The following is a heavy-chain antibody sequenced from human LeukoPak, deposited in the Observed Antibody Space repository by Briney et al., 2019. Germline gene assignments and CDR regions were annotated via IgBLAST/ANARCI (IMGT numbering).Heavy chain of an antibody. CDR1: GFTFSVYA. Sequence: GGSLRLSCAVSGFTFSVYAMHWVRQAPGKGLEWVSVIWYDGSNKYYADSVKGRFTISRDNSRNTLYLQMNSLKADDTAVYYCARDLGYCSGDRCYYYFGMDVWGQGTTVTVSS. D-gene: IGHD2-15*01. J-gene: IGHJ6*02. CDR3: ARDLGYCSGDRCYYYFGMDV. CDR2: IWYDGSNK. V-gene: IGHV3-33*01.